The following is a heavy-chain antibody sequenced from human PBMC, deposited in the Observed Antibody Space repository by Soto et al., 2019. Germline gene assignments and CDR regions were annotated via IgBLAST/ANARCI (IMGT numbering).Heavy chain of an antibody. CDR1: GFTFSSYW. J-gene: IGHJ4*02. CDR3: ASPLGARWLQYPPDY. CDR2: IKEDGSRA. D-gene: IGHD4-4*01. V-gene: IGHV3-7*03. Sequence: PGGSLRLSCAASGFTFSSYWLSWVRQAPGTGLEWVANIKEDGSRAYYVDSVKGRFTISRDNAKNSLYLQMNNLRAEDTAVYYCASPLGARWLQYPPDYWGQGTLVTVSS.